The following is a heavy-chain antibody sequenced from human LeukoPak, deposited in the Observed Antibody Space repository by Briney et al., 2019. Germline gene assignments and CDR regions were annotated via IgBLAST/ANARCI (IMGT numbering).Heavy chain of an antibody. CDR3: AKSMYYDSTGDKKYYFEC. V-gene: IGHV3-23*01. J-gene: IGHJ4*02. Sequence: GGSLRLSCAASGFTFSTYAMTWVRQAPGKGLEWVSGISSSGDSTYYADSVKGRFTISRDNSKNALYLQMNSLRAEDTAVYYCAKSMYYDSTGDKKYYFECWGQGTLVTVSS. CDR2: ISSSGDST. D-gene: IGHD3-22*01. CDR1: GFTFSTYA.